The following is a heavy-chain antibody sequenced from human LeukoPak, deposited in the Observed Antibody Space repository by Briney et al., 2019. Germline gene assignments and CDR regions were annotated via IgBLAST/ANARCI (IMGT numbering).Heavy chain of an antibody. V-gene: IGHV4-59*01. CDR1: GGSISSYY. CDR3: ARDLDHGRAFNI. CDR2: IFYSGNT. J-gene: IGHJ3*02. Sequence: SETLSLTCTVSGGSISSYYWSWIRQPPGKGLEWIGYIFYSGNTIYNPSLKSRVTISVDTSKNQFSLKLASVTAADTAVYYCARDLDHGRAFNIWGQGTKVTVSS. D-gene: IGHD2-8*01.